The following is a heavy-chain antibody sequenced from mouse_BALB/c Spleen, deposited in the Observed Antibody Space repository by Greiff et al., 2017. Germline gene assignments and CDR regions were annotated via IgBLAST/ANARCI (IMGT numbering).Heavy chain of an antibody. CDR2: ISSGGSYT. CDR3: TRDDGYWDY. Sequence: DVMLVESGGGLVKPGGSLKLSCAASGFTFSSYTMSWVRQTPEKRLEWVATISSGGSYTYYPDSVKGRFTISRDNAKNTLYLQMSSLKSEDTAMYYCTRDDGYWDYWGQGTTLTVSS. V-gene: IGHV5-6-4*01. D-gene: IGHD2-3*01. CDR1: GFTFSSYT. J-gene: IGHJ2*01.